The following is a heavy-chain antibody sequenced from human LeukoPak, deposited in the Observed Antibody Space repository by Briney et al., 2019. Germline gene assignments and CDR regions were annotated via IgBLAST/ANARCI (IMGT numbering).Heavy chain of an antibody. D-gene: IGHD3-3*01. CDR3: AKTFTIFGVVIGGYYFDY. V-gene: IGHV3-30*18. Sequence: GGSLRLSCAASGFTFSSYGMHWVRQAPGKGLEWVAVISYDGSNKYYADSVKGRFTISRDNSKNTLYLQMNSLRAEDTAVYYCAKTFTIFGVVIGGYYFDYWGQGTLVTVSS. J-gene: IGHJ4*02. CDR2: ISYDGSNK. CDR1: GFTFSSYG.